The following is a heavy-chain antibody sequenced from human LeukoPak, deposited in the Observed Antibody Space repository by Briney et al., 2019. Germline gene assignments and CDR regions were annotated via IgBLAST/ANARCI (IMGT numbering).Heavy chain of an antibody. Sequence: PGGSLRLSCEVSGFILSTYWMSWVRQAPGKGLEWVACIKEDGSEKYYVNSVKGRFTISRDNVKHSIYLQMNSLRGEDTAVYYCVRDGRWPLVGDFWGQGTLVAVSS. CDR1: GFILSTYW. CDR2: IKEDGSEK. D-gene: IGHD4-23*01. V-gene: IGHV3-7*01. J-gene: IGHJ4*02. CDR3: VRDGRWPLVGDF.